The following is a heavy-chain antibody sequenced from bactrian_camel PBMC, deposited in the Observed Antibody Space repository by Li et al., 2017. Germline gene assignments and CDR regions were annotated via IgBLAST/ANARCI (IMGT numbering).Heavy chain of an antibody. CDR2: IGSDGSI. V-gene: IGHV3S44*01. Sequence: VQLVESGGGSVQAGGSLRLSCVGSGFTNSNYAMGWFRQAPGKGREGVAAIGSDGSITYARSVKDRFTISKDYTKRTLYLQMNGLKPEDTAMYYCASRHRGYCTGWYRPVPRDPGHRL. J-gene: IGHJ4*01. CDR1: GFTNSNYA. D-gene: IGHD2*01.